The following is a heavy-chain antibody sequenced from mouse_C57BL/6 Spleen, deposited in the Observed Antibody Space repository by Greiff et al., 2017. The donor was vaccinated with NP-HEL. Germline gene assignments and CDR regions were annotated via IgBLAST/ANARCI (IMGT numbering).Heavy chain of an antibody. D-gene: IGHD1-1*01. Sequence: EVQLVESGPGLVKPSQSLSLTCSVTGYSITSGYYWNWIRQFPGNKLEWMGYISYDGSNNYNPSLKNRISITRDTSKNQFFLKLNSVTTEDTATYYCAREGYYGSSYAYFDYWGQGTTLTVSS. CDR1: GYSITSGYY. V-gene: IGHV3-6*01. CDR3: AREGYYGSSYAYFDY. CDR2: ISYDGSN. J-gene: IGHJ2*01.